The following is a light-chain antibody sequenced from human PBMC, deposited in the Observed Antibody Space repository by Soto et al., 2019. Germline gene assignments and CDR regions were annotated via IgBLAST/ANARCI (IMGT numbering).Light chain of an antibody. V-gene: IGLV2-14*03. Sequence: QSVLTQPASVSGSPGQSITISCTGTYSDVGAYTYVSWYQHHPGKAPKLMVSGVSNRPSGVSDRFSGSKSGNTACLTISGLQAFFLDDYASSANSTSSPYV. J-gene: IGLJ1*01. CDR1: YSDVGAYTY. CDR3: SANSTSSPYV. CDR2: GVS.